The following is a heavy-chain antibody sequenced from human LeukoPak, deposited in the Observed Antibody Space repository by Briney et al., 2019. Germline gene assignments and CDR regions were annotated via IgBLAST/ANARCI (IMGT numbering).Heavy chain of an antibody. Sequence: GGSLRLSCAASGFTFTTYWMAWVRQAPGKGLEWVANIKGDESAKHQADSVKGRFTISRDNAQHSVYLQMSSLRVEDTAVYYCARDVGGSLDYWGQGTLVTVSS. CDR1: GFTFTTYW. D-gene: IGHD1-26*01. V-gene: IGHV3-7*01. CDR2: IKGDESAK. J-gene: IGHJ4*02. CDR3: ARDVGGSLDY.